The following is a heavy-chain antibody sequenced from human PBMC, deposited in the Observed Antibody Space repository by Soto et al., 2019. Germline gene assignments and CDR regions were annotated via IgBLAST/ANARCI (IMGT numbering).Heavy chain of an antibody. Sequence: KGRGASVKVSCKASGYTFTSYGISWVRQAPGQGLEWMGWISAYNGNTNYAQKLQGRVTMTTDTSTSTAYMELRSLRSDDTAVYYCARGGYCSGGSCFMSYYYYYMDVWGKGTTVTVSS. V-gene: IGHV1-18*01. CDR2: ISAYNGNT. J-gene: IGHJ6*03. CDR3: ARGGYCSGGSCFMSYYYYYMDV. D-gene: IGHD2-15*01. CDR1: GYTFTSYG.